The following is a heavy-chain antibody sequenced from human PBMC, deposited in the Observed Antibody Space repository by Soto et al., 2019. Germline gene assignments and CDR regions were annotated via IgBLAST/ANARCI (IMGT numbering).Heavy chain of an antibody. CDR1: DGSITGYY. J-gene: IGHJ3*02. D-gene: IGHD3-10*01. CDR2: IYSTGNA. V-gene: IGHV4-4*07. CDR3: VRGDVFDI. Sequence: QVQLQESGPGLVKPSETLSLRCTVSDGSITGYYRSWVRQPAGKGLEWIGRIYSTGNANYNPSLKSRVTMSVDTSQNRFSLELTSVTAADTAMYYCVRGDVFDIWGRGTKVTVSS.